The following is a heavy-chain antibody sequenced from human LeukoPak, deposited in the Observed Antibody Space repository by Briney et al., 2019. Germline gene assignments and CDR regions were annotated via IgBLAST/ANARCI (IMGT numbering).Heavy chain of an antibody. D-gene: IGHD3-22*01. Sequence: GASVKVSCKASGYTFTGYYMHWVRQAPGQGLEWMGWINPNSGGTNYAQKFQGRATMTRDTSISTAYMELSRLRSDDTAVYYCARGWAYYYDSSGHYYFDYWGQGTLVTVSS. CDR1: GYTFTGYY. J-gene: IGHJ4*02. CDR3: ARGWAYYYDSSGHYYFDY. CDR2: INPNSGGT. V-gene: IGHV1-2*02.